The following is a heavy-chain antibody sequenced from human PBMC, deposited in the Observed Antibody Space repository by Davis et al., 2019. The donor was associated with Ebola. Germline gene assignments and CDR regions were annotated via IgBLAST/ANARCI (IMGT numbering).Heavy chain of an antibody. Sequence: AASVKVSCKASGYTFTGYYMHWVRQAPGQGLEWMGWINPNSGGTNYAQKFQGWVTMTRDTSISTAYMELSRLRSEDTAVYYCAREGGRDFDWFIDYWGQGTLVTVSS. CDR1: GYTFTGYY. J-gene: IGHJ4*02. CDR3: AREGGRDFDWFIDY. CDR2: INPNSGGT. D-gene: IGHD3-9*01. V-gene: IGHV1-2*04.